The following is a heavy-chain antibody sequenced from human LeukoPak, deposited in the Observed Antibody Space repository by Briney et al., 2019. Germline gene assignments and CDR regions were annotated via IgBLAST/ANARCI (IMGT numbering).Heavy chain of an antibody. J-gene: IGHJ4*02. CDR3: ARLRVVAATRAGAMESDY. CDR1: GGSISSGGYY. V-gene: IGHV4-31*03. CDR2: IYYSGST. D-gene: IGHD2-15*01. Sequence: SETLSLTCTVSGGSISSGGYYWSWIRQHPGKGLEWIGYIYYSGSTYYNPSLKSRVTISVDTSKNQFSLKLSSVTAADSAVYYCARLRVVAATRAGAMESDYWGQGTLVTVSS.